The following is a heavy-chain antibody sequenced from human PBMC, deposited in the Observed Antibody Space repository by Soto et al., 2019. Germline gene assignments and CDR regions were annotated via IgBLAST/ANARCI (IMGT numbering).Heavy chain of an antibody. V-gene: IGHV3-30*18. D-gene: IGHD6-19*01. CDR1: GFTFSSYG. Sequence: QVPLVESGGGVVQPGRSLRLSCAASGFTFSSYGMHWVRQAPGKGLEWVAVISYDGSNKYYADSVKGRFTISRDNSKNTLYLQMNSLRAEDTAVYYCAKDIAVAGLGGMDVWGQGTTVTVSS. CDR2: ISYDGSNK. J-gene: IGHJ6*02. CDR3: AKDIAVAGLGGMDV.